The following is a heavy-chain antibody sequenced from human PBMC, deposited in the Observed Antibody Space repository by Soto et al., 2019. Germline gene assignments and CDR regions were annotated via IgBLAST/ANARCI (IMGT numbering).Heavy chain of an antibody. D-gene: IGHD5-18*01. V-gene: IGHV2-5*02. Sequence: QITLKESGPTLVKPTQPLTLTCTFSGFSLSTSGAGVGWIRQPPGKALEWLALIYWDNDKRYSPSLKSRLTITNDTSKNQVVLTMTNMDPVDTATYYCAHSPGYSYASHWGQGTLVTVSS. CDR1: GFSLSTSGAG. J-gene: IGHJ4*02. CDR3: AHSPGYSYASH. CDR2: IYWDNDK.